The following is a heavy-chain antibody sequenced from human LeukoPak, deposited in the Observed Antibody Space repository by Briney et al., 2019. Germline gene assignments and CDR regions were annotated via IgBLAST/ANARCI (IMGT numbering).Heavy chain of an antibody. Sequence: GGSLRLSCAASGFTFDDYTMHWVRQAPGKTLEWVSLINWRGTTYYADSVKGRFTISRDNSKNSLYLQMDTLRTEDTAFYYCVKDLSYESSGSVFDYWGQGTLVTVSS. CDR3: VKDLSYESSGSVFDY. J-gene: IGHJ4*02. CDR2: INWRGTT. V-gene: IGHV3-43*01. CDR1: GFTFDDYT. D-gene: IGHD3-22*01.